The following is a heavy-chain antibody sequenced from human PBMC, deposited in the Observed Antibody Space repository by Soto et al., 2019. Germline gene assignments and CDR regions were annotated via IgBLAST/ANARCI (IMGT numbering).Heavy chain of an antibody. V-gene: IGHV4-34*01. D-gene: IGHD6-13*01. CDR3: ARQGARAGYSSSWFDYYYYGMDV. CDR2: INHSGST. J-gene: IGHJ6*02. CDR1: GGSFSGYY. Sequence: PSETLSLTCAVYGGSFSGYYWSWIRQPPGKGLEWIGEINHSGSTNYNPSLKSRVTISVDTSKNQFSLKLSSVTAADTAVYYCARQGARAGYSSSWFDYYYYGMDVWGQGTTVTVSS.